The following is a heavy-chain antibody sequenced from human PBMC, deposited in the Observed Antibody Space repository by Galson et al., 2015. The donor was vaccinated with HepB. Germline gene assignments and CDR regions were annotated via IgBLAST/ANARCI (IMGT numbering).Heavy chain of an antibody. CDR2: ISSGSTYI. V-gene: IGHV3-21*01. Sequence: SLRLSCAASGFTFSSYSMNWVRQAPGKGLEWVSSISSGSTYIYYADSVKGRFTVSRDNAKNSLYLQMNSLRAEDTAVYYCARGDMVGPSHPFFFEYWGQGTPVTVSS. CDR3: ARGDMVGPSHPFFFEY. CDR1: GFTFSSYS. D-gene: IGHD5-12*01. J-gene: IGHJ4*02.